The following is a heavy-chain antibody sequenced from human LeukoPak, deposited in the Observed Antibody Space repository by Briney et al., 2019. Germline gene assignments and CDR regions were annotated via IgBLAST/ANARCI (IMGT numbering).Heavy chain of an antibody. CDR3: ARELVGATGY. V-gene: IGHV3-7*01. CDR1: GFTFSSYW. J-gene: IGHJ4*02. CDR2: VKQDGSVK. D-gene: IGHD1-26*01. Sequence: QPGGSLGLSCAASGFTFSSYWMTWVRQAPGKGLEWVANVKQDGSVKYYVDSLKGRFTISRDNAKNSLYLQMNSLRAEDTAVYYCARELVGATGYWGQGTLVTVSS.